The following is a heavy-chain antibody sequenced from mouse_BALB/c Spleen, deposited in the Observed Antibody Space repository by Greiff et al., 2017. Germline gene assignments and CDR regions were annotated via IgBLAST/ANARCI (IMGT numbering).Heavy chain of an antibody. CDR1: GYTFTSYW. D-gene: IGHD2-14*01. CDR3: TSYRYEAWFAY. CDR2: IYPGSGST. Sequence: LQQPGSELVRPGASVKLSCKASGYTFTSYWMHWVKQRPGQGLEWIGNIYPGSGSTNYDEKFKSKATLTVDTSSSTAYMQLSSLTSEDSAVYYCTSYRYEAWFAYWGQGTLVTVSA. V-gene: IGHV1S22*01. J-gene: IGHJ3*01.